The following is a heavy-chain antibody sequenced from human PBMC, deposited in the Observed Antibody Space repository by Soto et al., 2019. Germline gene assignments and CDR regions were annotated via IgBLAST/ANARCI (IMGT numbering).Heavy chain of an antibody. Sequence: GEPLKISCTGFGYTFTTFWISWVRQMPGRGLEWMGRIDPRDSYTNYSPSFQGHVTISGDKSISTVCLQWASLKASDTAMYYCARLYCSSSTCDSWFDPWGQGTLVTVSS. CDR2: IDPRDSYT. CDR1: GYTFTTFW. D-gene: IGHD2-2*01. CDR3: ARLYCSSSTCDSWFDP. J-gene: IGHJ5*02. V-gene: IGHV5-10-1*01.